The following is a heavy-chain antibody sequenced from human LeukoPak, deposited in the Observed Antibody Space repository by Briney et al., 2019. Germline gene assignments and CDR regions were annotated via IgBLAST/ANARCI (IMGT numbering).Heavy chain of an antibody. CDR1: GGSISSISSNNYH. D-gene: IGHD6-13*01. Sequence: SETLSLTCIVSGGSISSISSNNYHWGWIRQPPGKGLEWIGYMSYSGSTNYNPSLKSRVTISVDTSKNQFSLKLSSVAAADTAVYYCARVFRTAAGSYFYYYGMDVWGQGTTVTVSS. J-gene: IGHJ6*02. CDR2: MSYSGST. CDR3: ARVFRTAAGSYFYYYGMDV. V-gene: IGHV4-61*05.